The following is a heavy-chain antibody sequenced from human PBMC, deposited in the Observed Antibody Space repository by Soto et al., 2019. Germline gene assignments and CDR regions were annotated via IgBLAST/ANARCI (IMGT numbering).Heavy chain of an antibody. V-gene: IGHV3-23*01. CDR3: AKDMAYGVVKTGAADS. J-gene: IGHJ3*02. D-gene: IGHD2-21*02. CDR1: GFTFSTYA. Sequence: EVQLSASGGGLVQPGGSLRLSCAASGFTFSTYAMTWVRQAPGRGLEWVSSISGGGISTDYADSVKGRFTISRDNSKKTVYLQMTSLRAEATAIYYFAKDMAYGVVKTGAADSWGKGKVGTVSA. CDR2: ISGGGIST.